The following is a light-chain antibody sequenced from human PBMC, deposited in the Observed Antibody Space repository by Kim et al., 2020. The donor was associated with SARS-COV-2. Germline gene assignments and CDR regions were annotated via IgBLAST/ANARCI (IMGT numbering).Light chain of an antibody. CDR3: QSYDSSNQGV. J-gene: IGLJ3*02. CDR2: EDN. V-gene: IGLV6-57*04. CDR1: SGSIASNY. Sequence: NFMLTQPHSVSESPGKTVTISCTRSSGSIASNYVQWYQQRPGSAPTTVIYEDNQRPSGVPDRFSGSIDSSSNSASLTISGLKTEDEADDYCQSYDSSNQGVFGGGTQLTV.